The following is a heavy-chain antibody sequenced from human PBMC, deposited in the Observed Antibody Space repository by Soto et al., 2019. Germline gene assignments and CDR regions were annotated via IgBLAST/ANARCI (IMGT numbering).Heavy chain of an antibody. V-gene: IGHV5-51*01. Sequence: PGECLKISCKGSGYSFTSYWIGWVRQMPGKGLEWMGIIYPGDSDTRYSPSFQGQVTISADKSISTAYLQWSSLKASDTAMYYCARHGGVGATWYYYGMDVWGQGTTVTVYS. CDR2: IYPGDSDT. D-gene: IGHD1-26*01. CDR3: ARHGGVGATWYYYGMDV. CDR1: GYSFTSYW. J-gene: IGHJ6*02.